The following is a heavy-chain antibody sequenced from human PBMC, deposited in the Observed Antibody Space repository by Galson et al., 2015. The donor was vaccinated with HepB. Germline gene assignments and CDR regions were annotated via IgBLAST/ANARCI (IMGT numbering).Heavy chain of an antibody. Sequence: LRLSCAASGFTFSDYYMSWIRQAPGKGLEWVSYISSSSSYTNYADSVKGRFTISRDNAKNSLYLQMNSLRAEDTAVYYCARDNWNQEMIDYWGQGTLVTVSS. V-gene: IGHV3-11*05. J-gene: IGHJ4*02. CDR1: GFTFSDYY. CDR3: ARDNWNQEMIDY. D-gene: IGHD1-20*01. CDR2: ISSSSSYT.